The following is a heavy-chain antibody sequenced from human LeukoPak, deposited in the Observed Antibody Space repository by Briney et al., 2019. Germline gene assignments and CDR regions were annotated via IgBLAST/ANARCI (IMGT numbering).Heavy chain of an antibody. CDR3: ARVGRSGYSLDY. CDR2: ISSSSSNI. V-gene: IGHV3-48*04. Sequence: GGSLRLSCAASGFAFNTYSIDWVRQAPGKGLEWFSYISSSSSNIYYADSVMGRFTISRDNANNLVFLQMNSLRAEDTAVYYCARVGRSGYSLDYWGQGTLVTVSS. D-gene: IGHD3-3*01. CDR1: GFAFNTYS. J-gene: IGHJ4*02.